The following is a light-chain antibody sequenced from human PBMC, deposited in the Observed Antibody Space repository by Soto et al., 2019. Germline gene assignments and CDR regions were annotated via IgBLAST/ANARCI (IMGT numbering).Light chain of an antibody. Sequence: MTQSPDSLAVSLGERATINCKSSQSISHSSNNKNKLAWYQQKPGQPPKLLISWASIRESGVPDRFSGSGSGTDFTLTISSLQAEDVAVYFCHQYYDTAWAFGQGTKVEIK. CDR3: HQYYDTAWA. CDR1: QSISHSSNNKNK. CDR2: WAS. J-gene: IGKJ1*01. V-gene: IGKV4-1*01.